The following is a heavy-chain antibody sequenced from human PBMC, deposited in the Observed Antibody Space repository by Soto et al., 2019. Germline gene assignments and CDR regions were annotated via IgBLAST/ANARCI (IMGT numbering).Heavy chain of an antibody. CDR2: IIPIFGTA. Sequence: QVQLVQSGAEVKKPGSSVKVSCKASGGTFSSYAISWVRQAPGQGLEWMGGIIPIFGTANYAQKFQGRVTITADESTSIAYMELRRLRSEDTAVYYCARFVVVPAAIIGAFDIWGQGTMLTVSS. V-gene: IGHV1-69*01. CDR3: ARFVVVPAAIIGAFDI. D-gene: IGHD2-2*02. J-gene: IGHJ3*02. CDR1: GGTFSSYA.